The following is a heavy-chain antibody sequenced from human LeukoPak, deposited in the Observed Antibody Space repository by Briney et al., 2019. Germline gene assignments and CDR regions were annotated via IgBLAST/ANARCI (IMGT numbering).Heavy chain of an antibody. Sequence: HPGGSLRLSCSASGFSVSHNYMTWVRQAPGTGLECVAIMYSGGSAYYADSVKGRFIVSRDSSKNTLYLQMNSLRVEDTGVYYCARDASGESQLGFLDPWGQGTLVIVSS. CDR1: GFSVSHNY. CDR3: ARDASGESQLGFLDP. V-gene: IGHV3-66*01. CDR2: MYSGGSA. J-gene: IGHJ5*02. D-gene: IGHD3-10*01.